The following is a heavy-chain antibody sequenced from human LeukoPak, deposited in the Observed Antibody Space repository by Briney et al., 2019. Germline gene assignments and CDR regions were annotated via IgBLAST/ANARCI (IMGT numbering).Heavy chain of an antibody. CDR3: AKEGSYGVRGVIIPDYYYMDV. Sequence: SGGSLRLSCAASGFTFSSYGMHWVRQAPGKGLEWVAFIRYDGSNKYYADSVKGRFTISRDNSKNTLYLQMNSLRAEDTAVYYCAKEGSYGVRGVIIPDYYYMDVWGKGTTVTISS. CDR1: GFTFSSYG. V-gene: IGHV3-30*02. D-gene: IGHD3-10*01. J-gene: IGHJ6*03. CDR2: IRYDGSNK.